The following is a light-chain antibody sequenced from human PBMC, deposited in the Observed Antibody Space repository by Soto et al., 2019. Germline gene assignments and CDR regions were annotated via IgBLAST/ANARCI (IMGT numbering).Light chain of an antibody. V-gene: IGLV1-51*01. CDR3: GSWESGLSAYV. Sequence: QSALTQPPSVSAAPGQKVTISCSGSSSNIGGNSVSWYPPLPGTAPKLLINDEDKRPSGIPNVFWGPKPGTSATRGIPGFQTGDEADYYGGSWESGLSAYVFEIGPK. CDR1: SSNIGGNS. CDR2: DED. J-gene: IGLJ1*01.